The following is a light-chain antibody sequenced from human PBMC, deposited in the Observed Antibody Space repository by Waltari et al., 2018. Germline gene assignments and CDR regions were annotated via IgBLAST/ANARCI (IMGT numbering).Light chain of an antibody. Sequence: QSALPQPASVSGSPGQSIPISCTGTRSDVGRYNYVAWYQQYPGKAPKLMISEVSNRPSGISNRFSGSKSGNTASLTISGLQAEDEAYYYCSSYTGRSTLLYVFGTGTKVTVL. CDR3: SSYTGRSTLLYV. V-gene: IGLV2-14*01. J-gene: IGLJ1*01. CDR1: RSDVGRYNY. CDR2: EVS.